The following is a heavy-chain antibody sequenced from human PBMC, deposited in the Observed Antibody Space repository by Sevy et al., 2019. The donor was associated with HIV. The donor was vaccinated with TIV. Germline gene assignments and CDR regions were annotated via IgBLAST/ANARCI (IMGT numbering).Heavy chain of an antibody. D-gene: IGHD3-10*01. CDR2: TYYKSKWYN. J-gene: IGHJ4*02. Sequence: KQSQTLSLTCAISGDSVSTYSAAWNWIRQSPSRGHEWLRRTYYKSKWYNDYALSVKSRISINPDTPKNQISLQLNSVTPEDTAVYYCARESRWFFFHFDYWGQGTLVTVSS. CDR3: ARESRWFFFHFDY. CDR1: GDSVSTYSAA. V-gene: IGHV6-1*01.